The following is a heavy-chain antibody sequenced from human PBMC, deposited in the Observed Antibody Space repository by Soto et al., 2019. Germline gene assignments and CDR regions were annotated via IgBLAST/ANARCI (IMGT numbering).Heavy chain of an antibody. CDR3: ARGGMDDILTDRTGCVAFDI. Sequence: QVQLVQSGAEVKKPGASVKVSCKASGYTFTGYYMHWVRQAPGQGLEWMGWINPNNGGTNYAQKFKGRVTMTRDTSISTAYMELSRLRSDDTAVYYCARGGMDDILTDRTGCVAFDIWGQGTMVTVSS. CDR2: INPNNGGT. D-gene: IGHD3-9*01. V-gene: IGHV1-2*02. CDR1: GYTFTGYY. J-gene: IGHJ3*02.